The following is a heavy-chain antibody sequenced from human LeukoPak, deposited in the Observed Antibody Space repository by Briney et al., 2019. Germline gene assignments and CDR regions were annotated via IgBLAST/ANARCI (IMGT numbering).Heavy chain of an antibody. J-gene: IGHJ4*02. CDR3: ASAYGDYGLDY. D-gene: IGHD4-17*01. CDR2: IWYDGSNK. CDR1: GITFGTYG. V-gene: IGHV3-33*01. Sequence: GSLRLSCVASGITFGTYGMHWVRQAPGMGLEWVAVIWYDGSNKWYADSVRGRFTISRDNSNNTLYLEMSSLGAEDTATYYCASAYGDYGLDYWGQGTLVTVSS.